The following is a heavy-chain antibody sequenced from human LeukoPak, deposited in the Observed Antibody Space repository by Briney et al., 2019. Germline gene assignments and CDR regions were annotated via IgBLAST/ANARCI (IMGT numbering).Heavy chain of an antibody. CDR3: AKGRVVVVVAATDY. Sequence: GASLRLSCAASGFTFSSYAMSWVRQAPGEGLEWVSAISGSGGSTYYADSVKGRFTISRDNSKNTLYLQMNSLRAEDTAVYYCAKGRVVVVVAATDYWGQGTLVTVSS. D-gene: IGHD2-15*01. CDR2: ISGSGGST. V-gene: IGHV3-23*01. CDR1: GFTFSSYA. J-gene: IGHJ4*02.